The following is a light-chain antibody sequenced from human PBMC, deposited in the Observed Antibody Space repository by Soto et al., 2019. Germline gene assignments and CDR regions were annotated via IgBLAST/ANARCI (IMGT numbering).Light chain of an antibody. J-gene: IGLJ2*01. CDR3: SSYTTTSARV. Sequence: QSVLTQPASVSGSPGQSITISCTGTSSDIGGYNSVSWYQQHPGKAPQLLIYDVSYRPSGISSRFSGSKFGNTASLTISGLQAADEADYYCSSYTTTSARVFGGGTKLTVL. V-gene: IGLV2-14*03. CDR1: SSDIGGYNS. CDR2: DVS.